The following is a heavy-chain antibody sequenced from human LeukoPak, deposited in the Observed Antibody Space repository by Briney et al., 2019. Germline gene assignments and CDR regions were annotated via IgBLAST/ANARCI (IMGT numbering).Heavy chain of an antibody. CDR2: INPNSGGT. V-gene: IGHV1-2*02. CDR3: ARGLRIVGATPY. Sequence: ASVKVSCKASGYTFTGYYMHWVRQAPGQGLEWMGWINPNSGGTSYAQKFQGRVTMTRDTSISTAYMELSRLRSDNTAVYYCARGLRIVGATPYWGQGTLVTVSS. J-gene: IGHJ4*02. D-gene: IGHD1-26*01. CDR1: GYTFTGYY.